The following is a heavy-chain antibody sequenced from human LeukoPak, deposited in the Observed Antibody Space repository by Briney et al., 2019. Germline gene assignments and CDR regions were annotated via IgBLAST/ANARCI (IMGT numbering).Heavy chain of an antibody. J-gene: IGHJ4*02. CDR1: GYTFTSYG. Sequence: ASVKVSCKASGYTFTSYGISWVRQAPGQGLEWMGWISAYNGNTNYAQKLQGRVTMTTNTSTSTAYMELRSLRSDDTAVYYCARSAFNDSSVIDDYWGQGTLVTVSS. V-gene: IGHV1-18*01. CDR2: ISAYNGNT. D-gene: IGHD3-22*01. CDR3: ARSAFNDSSVIDDY.